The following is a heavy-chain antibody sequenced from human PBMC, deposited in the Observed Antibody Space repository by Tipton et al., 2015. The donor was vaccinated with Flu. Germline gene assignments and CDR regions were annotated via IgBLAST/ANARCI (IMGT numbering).Heavy chain of an antibody. Sequence: QLVQSGAEVKKPGASVKVSFKAPGYTFTSYDINWVRQATGQGLEWMGWMNPNSGNTGYAQKFQGRVTMTRNTSISTAYMELSSLRSEDTAVYYWARVRQWLAYNWFDPWGQGTLVTVSS. CDR2: MNPNSGNT. CDR3: ARVRQWLAYNWFDP. J-gene: IGHJ5*02. CDR1: GYTFTSYD. V-gene: IGHV1-8*01. D-gene: IGHD6-19*01.